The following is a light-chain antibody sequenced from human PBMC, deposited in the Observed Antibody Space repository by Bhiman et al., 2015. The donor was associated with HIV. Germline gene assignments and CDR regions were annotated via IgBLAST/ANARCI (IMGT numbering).Light chain of an antibody. Sequence: QSALTQPASVSGSPGQSITISCTGTSSDVGGYNYVSWYQQHPGKAPKLIIYDVTKRPSGVSNRFSGSKSGNTASLTISGLQAEDEGDYYCCSYAGTITYVVFGGGTKLSVL. J-gene: IGLJ2*01. CDR1: SSDVGGYNY. CDR2: DVT. CDR3: CSYAGTITYVV. V-gene: IGLV2-23*02.